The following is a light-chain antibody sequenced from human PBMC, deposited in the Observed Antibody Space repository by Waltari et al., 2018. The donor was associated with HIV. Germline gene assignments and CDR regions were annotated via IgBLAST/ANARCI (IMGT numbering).Light chain of an antibody. V-gene: IGLV2-8*01. Sequence: QSALPQPPSASGSPGQSVAISCPGSTNDLGTYTLFPWYQHHPGKAPKLLIYDVTRRPPGIPDRFSGTKSGYTASLTVSDLQVEDEADYYCVSYTEKDTFLLFGGGTKLAV. CDR1: TNDLGTYTL. CDR3: VSYTEKDTFLL. CDR2: DVT. J-gene: IGLJ2*01.